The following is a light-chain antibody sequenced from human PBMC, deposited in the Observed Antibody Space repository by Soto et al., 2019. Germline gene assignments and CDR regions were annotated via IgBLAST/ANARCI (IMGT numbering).Light chain of an antibody. CDR3: QQYYHWGLS. CDR1: QNVASN. CDR2: ASS. Sequence: VMTQSPANLSVSPGEGVTLFCRASQNVASNIAWYQVKPAQPPRLLIYASSTRATGIPATFSGSGSGTQFSLTISSLQSEDSALYYCQQYYHWGLSFGGGTKVEI. J-gene: IGKJ4*01. V-gene: IGKV3D-15*01.